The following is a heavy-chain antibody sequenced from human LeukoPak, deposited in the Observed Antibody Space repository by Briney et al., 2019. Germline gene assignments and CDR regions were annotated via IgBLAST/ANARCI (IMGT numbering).Heavy chain of an antibody. Sequence: GRSLRLSCVASGFTFSSYGMHWVRQAPGKGLEWVAVISYDGSNKYYADSVKGRFTISRDNSKNTLYLQMNSLRAEDTAIYYCAHHGGGTIRIAAFDIWGQGTMVTVSS. V-gene: IGHV3-30*03. CDR2: ISYDGSNK. CDR3: AHHGGGTIRIAAFDI. D-gene: IGHD3-3*01. CDR1: GFTFSSYG. J-gene: IGHJ3*02.